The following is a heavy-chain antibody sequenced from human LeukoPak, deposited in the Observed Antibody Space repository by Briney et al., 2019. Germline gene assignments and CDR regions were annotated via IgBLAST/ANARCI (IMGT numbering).Heavy chain of an antibody. CDR1: VYTFTGYY. D-gene: IGHD3-10*01. CDR3: ARSPPPYYYGSGSYSPPGMDV. J-gene: IGHJ6*02. CDR2: INPNSGGT. V-gene: IGHV1-2*02. Sequence: ASVKVSCKASVYTFTGYYMHWVRQAPGQGLEWMGWINPNSGGTNYAQKFQGRVTMTRDTSISTAYMELSRLRSDDTAVYYCARSPPPYYYGSGSYSPPGMDVWGQGTTVTVSS.